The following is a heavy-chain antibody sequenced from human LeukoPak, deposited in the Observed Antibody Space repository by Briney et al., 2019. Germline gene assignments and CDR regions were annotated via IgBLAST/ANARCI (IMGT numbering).Heavy chain of an antibody. CDR1: GGSISSGYYY. CDR3: ARGTWSSSIDY. V-gene: IGHV4-30-4*01. CDR2: IYYGGT. Sequence: SETLSLTCTVSGGSISSGYYYWSWIRQPPGKGLEYIGYIYYGGTYYNPSLKGRVTISVDTSKNQFSLKLSSVTAADTAVYYCARGTWSSSIDYWGQGTLVTVSS. J-gene: IGHJ4*02. D-gene: IGHD6-6*01.